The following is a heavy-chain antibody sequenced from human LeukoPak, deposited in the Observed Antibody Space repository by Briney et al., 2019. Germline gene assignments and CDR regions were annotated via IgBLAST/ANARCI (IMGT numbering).Heavy chain of an antibody. CDR3: VACSSASCYGDRFDP. D-gene: IGHD2-2*01. CDR1: GFTLASYA. CDR2: ISATGGST. J-gene: IGHJ5*02. V-gene: IGHV3-23*01. Sequence: GGSLRLSCAASGFTLASYAMTWVRQAPGKGLEWVSSISATGGSTYYADSVRGRFTISRDNSKNTLFLQMNSLRAEDTALYYCVACSSASCYGDRFDPWGQGTLVTVSS.